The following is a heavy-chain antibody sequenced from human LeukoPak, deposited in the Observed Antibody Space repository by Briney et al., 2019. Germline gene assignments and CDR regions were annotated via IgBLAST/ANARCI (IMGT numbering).Heavy chain of an antibody. J-gene: IGHJ4*02. Sequence: ASVKVSCKASGYTFTSYYMHWVRQAPGQGLEWMGIINPSGGSTSYAQKFQGRVTMTRDTSTSTVYMELSSLRSEDTAVYYCARDYFDSSGYYRGYYYFDYWGQGTLVTVSS. D-gene: IGHD3-22*01. CDR2: INPSGGST. CDR1: GYTFTSYY. V-gene: IGHV1-46*01. CDR3: ARDYFDSSGYYRGYYYFDY.